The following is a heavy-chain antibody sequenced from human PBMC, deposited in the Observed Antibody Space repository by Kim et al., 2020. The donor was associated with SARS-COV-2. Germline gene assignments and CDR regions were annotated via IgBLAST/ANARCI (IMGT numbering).Heavy chain of an antibody. CDR2: ISGSGDNT. CDR3: AKTMLGGKGVYYDY. J-gene: IGHJ4*02. D-gene: IGHD3-10*01. Sequence: GVSLRLSCAASGFTFSAYGRRWLRQAPGKGLEWVSTISGSGDNTYYADSVRGRFTISRDNFQNTLILQMNSLRAEYTAIYYCAKTMLGGKGVYYDYGGQG. V-gene: IGHV3-23*01. CDR1: GFTFSAYG.